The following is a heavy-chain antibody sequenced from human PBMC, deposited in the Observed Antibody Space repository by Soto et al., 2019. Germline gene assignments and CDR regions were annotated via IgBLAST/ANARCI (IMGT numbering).Heavy chain of an antibody. CDR1: GFTFNNFW. Sequence: EVQLVESGGGLVQPGGSLRLSCAASGFTFNNFWMYWVRQTPEKGLVWVSGINSDGTTTIYADSVKGRFTISRENAKNTLYVQMNSLTVEDTAIYYCVRDIRWGQGTLVTVSS. J-gene: IGHJ4*02. CDR2: INSDGTTT. V-gene: IGHV3-74*01. CDR3: VRDIR.